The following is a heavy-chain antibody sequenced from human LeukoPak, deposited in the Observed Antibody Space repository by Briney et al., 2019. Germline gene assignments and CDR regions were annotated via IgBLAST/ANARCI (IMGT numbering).Heavy chain of an antibody. J-gene: IGHJ4*02. V-gene: IGHV3-23*01. CDR1: GFTLSSYA. Sequence: GGSLRLSCAASGFTLSSYAMSWVRQAPGKGLEGVSVISGSGGSTYYADSVKGRCTISRDISKNTLYLQMDSLRADDTAVYFCARRRVGGINGGHFDYWGQGTLVTVSS. CDR2: ISGSGGST. CDR3: ARRRVGGINGGHFDY. D-gene: IGHD1-26*01.